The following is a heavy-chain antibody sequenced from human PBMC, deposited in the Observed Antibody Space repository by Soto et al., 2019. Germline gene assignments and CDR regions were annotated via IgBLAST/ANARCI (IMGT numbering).Heavy chain of an antibody. CDR3: ARAQVGATDLDYYYYGMDV. J-gene: IGHJ6*02. Sequence: QVQLVQSGAEVKKPGSSVKVSCKASGGTFSSYAISWVRQAPGQGLEWMGGIIPIFGTANYAQKFQGRVTITADESKSTAYMELSSLRYEDTAVYYCARAQVGATDLDYYYYGMDVWGQGTTVTVSS. V-gene: IGHV1-69*01. CDR2: IIPIFGTA. CDR1: GGTFSSYA. D-gene: IGHD1-26*01.